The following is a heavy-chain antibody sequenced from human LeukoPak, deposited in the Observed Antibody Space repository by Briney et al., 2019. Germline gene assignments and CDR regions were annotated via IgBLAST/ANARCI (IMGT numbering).Heavy chain of an antibody. CDR2: INPSGGST. CDR1: GYTFTSYY. CDR3: ARDQGNYDSSGYNAFDI. J-gene: IGHJ3*02. V-gene: IGHV1-46*01. Sequence: GASVKVSCKASGYTFTSYYMHWVRQAPGQGLEWMGIINPSGGSTSYAQKFQGRVTMTRDTSTSTVYMELSSLRSEDTAVYYCARDQGNYDSSGYNAFDIWGQGTMVTVSS. D-gene: IGHD3-22*01.